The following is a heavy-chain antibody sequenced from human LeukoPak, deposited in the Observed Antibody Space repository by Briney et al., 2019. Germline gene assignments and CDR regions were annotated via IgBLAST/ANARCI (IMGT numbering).Heavy chain of an antibody. CDR1: GFTFDDYA. D-gene: IGHD2-21*02. Sequence: GGSLRLSCAASGFTFDDYAMHWVRQAPGKGLEWVSGISWNSGSIGYADSVKGRFTISRDNAKNSLYLQMTSLRAEDTALYYCATLIVVVTDDAFDIWGQGTMVTVSS. CDR3: ATLIVVVTDDAFDI. CDR2: ISWNSGSI. J-gene: IGHJ3*02. V-gene: IGHV3-9*01.